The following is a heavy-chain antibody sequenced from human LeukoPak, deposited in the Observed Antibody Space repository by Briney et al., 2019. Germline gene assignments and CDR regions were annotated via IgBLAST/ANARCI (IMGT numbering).Heavy chain of an antibody. CDR2: IYYSGST. Sequence: PSETLSLTCTVSGGSISSGGYYRSWIRQHPGKGLEWIGYIYYSGSTYYNPSLKSRVTISVDTSKNQFSLKLSSVTAADTAVYYCARDRDGYNPFFDYWGQGTLVTVSS. CDR3: ARDRDGYNPFFDY. CDR1: GGSISSGGYY. V-gene: IGHV4-31*03. D-gene: IGHD5-24*01. J-gene: IGHJ4*02.